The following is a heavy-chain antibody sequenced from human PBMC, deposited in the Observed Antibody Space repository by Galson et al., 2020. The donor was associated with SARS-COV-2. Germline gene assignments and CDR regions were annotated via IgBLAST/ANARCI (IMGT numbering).Heavy chain of an antibody. Sequence: SETLSLTCTVSGGSISNSYYYWGRHRQPQGKGLEWIGNIYYTGRTSYNPSIKSRVTLSVDTSMCHFSLKLTSVTAADTSVYYCACRRASGSYRGGGSFDGWGQGTMITVSS. CDR3: ACRRASGSYRGGGSFDG. D-gene: IGHD1-26*01. CDR2: IYYTGRT. V-gene: IGHV4-39*02. CDR1: GGSISNSYYY. J-gene: IGHJ3*01.